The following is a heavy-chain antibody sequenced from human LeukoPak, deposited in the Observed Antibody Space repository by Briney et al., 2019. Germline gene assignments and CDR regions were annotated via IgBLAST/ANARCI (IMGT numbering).Heavy chain of an antibody. V-gene: IGHV4-4*07. J-gene: IGHJ6*03. Sequence: SETLSLTCAVYGGSFSGYYWSWIRQHAGKGLEWIGRIYTSGSTNYNPSLKSRVTMSVDTSKNQFSLKLSSVTAADTAVYYCARDLQNYYYYYMDVWGKGTTVTVSS. CDR3: ARDLQNYYYYYMDV. CDR1: GGSFSGYY. D-gene: IGHD1-1*01. CDR2: IYTSGST.